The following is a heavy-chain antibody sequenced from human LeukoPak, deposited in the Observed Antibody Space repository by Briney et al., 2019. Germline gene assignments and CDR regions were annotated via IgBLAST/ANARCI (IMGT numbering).Heavy chain of an antibody. V-gene: IGHV3-7*03. D-gene: IGHD2-2*01. Sequence: GGSLRLSCAASGFTFSSYWMTWVRQAPGKGLEWVANIGEDGSEKYYVDSVKGRFTISRDNSKNTLYLQMNSLRAEDTAVYYCARTDVVPAAIDYWGQGTLVTVSS. CDR2: IGEDGSEK. J-gene: IGHJ4*02. CDR3: ARTDVVPAAIDY. CDR1: GFTFSSYW.